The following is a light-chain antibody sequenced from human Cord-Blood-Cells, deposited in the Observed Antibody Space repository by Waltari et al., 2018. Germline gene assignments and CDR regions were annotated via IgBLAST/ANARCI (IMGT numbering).Light chain of an antibody. Sequence: EMVLTPSPGTLSLSPGDSATLSCRASPSVSSSYLAWYQQKPGKSPRLLIYGASSSATGIPDRFSGSGSGTDFTLTISRLEPEAFAVYYCHQYGSSPRTFGQGTKVEIK. V-gene: IGKV3-20*01. CDR1: PSVSSSY. CDR3: HQYGSSPRT. CDR2: GAS. J-gene: IGKJ1*01.